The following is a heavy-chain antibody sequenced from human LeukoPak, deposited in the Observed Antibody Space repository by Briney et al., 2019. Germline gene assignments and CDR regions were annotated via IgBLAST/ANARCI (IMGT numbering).Heavy chain of an antibody. Sequence: GGSLRLSCAASGFTVSSNFLSWVRQPPGKGLEWVSDIYSGGSTYYADSVKGRFTISGDNSKNTLYLQMNSLRAEDTAVYYCARHVVQMATMVAFDIWGQGTMVTVSS. CDR3: ARHVVQMATMVAFDI. D-gene: IGHD5-24*01. CDR2: IYSGGST. J-gene: IGHJ3*02. CDR1: GFTVSSNF. V-gene: IGHV3-53*01.